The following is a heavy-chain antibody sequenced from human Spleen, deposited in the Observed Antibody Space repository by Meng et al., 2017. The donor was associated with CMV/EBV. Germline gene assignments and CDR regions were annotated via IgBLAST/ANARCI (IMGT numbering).Heavy chain of an antibody. CDR2: IYHSGIT. J-gene: IGHJ4*02. CDR1: GGSVSSSTYY. Sequence: SETLSLTCSVSGGSVSSSTYYWSWIRQPPGKGLEWIGSIYHSGITFYNPSLKSRITISVDTSKNFFSLNVSSVTAADTAVYYCAKTQLLWFGKSVVWGQGTLVTVSS. D-gene: IGHD3-10*01. CDR3: AKTQLLWFGKSVV. V-gene: IGHV4-39*07.